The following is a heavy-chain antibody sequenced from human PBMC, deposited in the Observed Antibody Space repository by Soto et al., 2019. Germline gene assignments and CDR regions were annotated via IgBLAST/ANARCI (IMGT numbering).Heavy chain of an antibody. CDR2: ISTDKGNT. V-gene: IGHV1-18*01. J-gene: IGHJ4*02. CDR1: GYSFTTYG. CDR3: ARDRDWNLDY. Sequence: ASLKVSCKASGYSFTTYGMTWVRQAPGQGLEWMGWISTDKGNTKYAQNFQSRATLTTDTSTSTAYMELRSLRSDDTAVYYCARDRDWNLDYWGQGTLVTVSS. D-gene: IGHD2-21*02.